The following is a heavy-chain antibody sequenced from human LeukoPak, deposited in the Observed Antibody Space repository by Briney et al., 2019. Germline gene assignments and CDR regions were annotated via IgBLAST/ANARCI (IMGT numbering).Heavy chain of an antibody. CDR1: GGTFSSYA. J-gene: IGHJ4*02. CDR2: IIPTLGIA. CDR3: ARSSDSGYDYY. V-gene: IGHV1-69*04. D-gene: IGHD5-12*01. Sequence: ASVKVSCKASGGTFSSYAISWVRQAPGQGLEWMGRIIPTLGIANYAQKFQGRVTITADKSTSTAYMELSSLRSEDTAVYYCARSSDSGYDYYWGQGTLVTVSS.